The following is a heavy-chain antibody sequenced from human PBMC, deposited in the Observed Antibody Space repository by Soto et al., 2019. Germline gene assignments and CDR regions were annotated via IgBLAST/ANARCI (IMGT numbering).Heavy chain of an antibody. J-gene: IGHJ3*02. CDR1: AGSFSHYY. D-gene: IGHD6-19*01. CDR3: ARGGSSDWQVALDI. Sequence: SETLSLTCAVYAGSFSHYYWNWIRQSPGKGLEWIGKIKHSGSSNYSPSLRSRVSISVDMSKNQFSLRLTSVTAADTAVYYCARGGSSDWQVALDIWGQGTMVTVSS. V-gene: IGHV4-34*01. CDR2: IKHSGSS.